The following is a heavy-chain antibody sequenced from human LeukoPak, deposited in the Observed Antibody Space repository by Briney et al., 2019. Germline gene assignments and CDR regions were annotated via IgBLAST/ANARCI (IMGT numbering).Heavy chain of an antibody. D-gene: IGHD2-15*01. CDR3: ASDSYSREYCQH. CDR2: IYSGGST. J-gene: IGHJ1*01. CDR1: GFSVSNNY. V-gene: IGHV3-66*01. Sequence: GGSLRFSCAASGFSVSNNYMSWVRQAPGKGLEWVSVIYSGGSTFYADSVKGRFTISRDNSKNTLYLQMNSLRAEDTAVYYCASDSYSREYCQHWGQGTLVTVSS.